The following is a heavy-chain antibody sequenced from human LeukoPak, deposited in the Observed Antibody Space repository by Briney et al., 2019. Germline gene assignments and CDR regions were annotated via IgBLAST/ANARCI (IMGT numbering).Heavy chain of an antibody. Sequence: GASVKVSCKVSGYTLTELSMHWVRQAPGKGLEWMGGFDPEDGETIYAQKFQGRVTMTEDTSTDTAYMELSSLRSEDTAVYYCATGSDILTGYYFDYWGQGTLVTVSS. CDR2: FDPEDGET. CDR3: ATGSDILTGYYFDY. CDR1: GYTLTELS. J-gene: IGHJ4*02. D-gene: IGHD3-9*01. V-gene: IGHV1-24*01.